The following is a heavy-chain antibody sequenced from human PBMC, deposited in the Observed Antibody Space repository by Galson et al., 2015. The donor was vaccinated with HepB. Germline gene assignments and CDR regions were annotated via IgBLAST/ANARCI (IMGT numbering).Heavy chain of an antibody. CDR2: ISSSSSYT. CDR3: ARDRFTGRIAAAGTGRGTIRDYYYYGMDV. D-gene: IGHD6-13*01. CDR1: GFTFSDYY. Sequence: SLRLSCAASGFTFSDYYMSWIRQAPGKGLEWVSYISSSSSYTNYADSVKGRFTISRDNAKNSLYLQMNSLRAEDTAVYYCARDRFTGRIAAAGTGRGTIRDYYYYGMDVWGQGTTVTVSS. V-gene: IGHV3-11*05. J-gene: IGHJ6*02.